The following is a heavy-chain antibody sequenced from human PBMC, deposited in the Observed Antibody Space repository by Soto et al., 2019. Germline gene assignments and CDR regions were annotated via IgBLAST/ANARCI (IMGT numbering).Heavy chain of an antibody. J-gene: IGHJ4*02. D-gene: IGHD4-17*01. V-gene: IGHV3-7*01. CDR1: GFTFSSYW. CDR2: IKQDGSEK. Sequence: GGSLRLSCAASGFTFSSYWMSWVRQAPGKWLEWVANIKQDGSEKYYVDSVKGRFTISRDNAKNSLYLQMNSLRAEDTAVYYCAREAGTVTTVYYFDYWGQGXLVTVYS. CDR3: AREAGTVTTVYYFDY.